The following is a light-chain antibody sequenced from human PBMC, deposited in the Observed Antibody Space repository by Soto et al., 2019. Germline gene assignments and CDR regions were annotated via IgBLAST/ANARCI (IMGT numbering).Light chain of an antibody. V-gene: IGKV3-20*01. Sequence: EVMLTQSPGTLSLSPGERATLSCRASQSVSSNYLAWYQQKSGQAPRLLIYGASNRATGIPDRFSGSGSGTDFTLTIRRLETEDFAVEYCQQYDTSPRTFGQGTKVEFK. CDR1: QSVSSNY. J-gene: IGKJ1*01. CDR2: GAS. CDR3: QQYDTSPRT.